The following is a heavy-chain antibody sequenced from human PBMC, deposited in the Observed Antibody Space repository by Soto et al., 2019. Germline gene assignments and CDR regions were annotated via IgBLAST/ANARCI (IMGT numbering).Heavy chain of an antibody. V-gene: IGHV4-31*03. CDR2: IHFRGTT. D-gene: IGHD4-17*01. Sequence: QVQLQESGPGLVKPSQTLALTCTVSGGSITSHTHYWSWIRHLPGKGLEWIVNIHFRGTTYYNPSVESRSLISVDTSNNQFSLRLTSVTAADTAVYFCATYDYSDFYFDTWGQGTLVSVSS. CDR3: ATYDYSDFYFDT. CDR1: GGSITSHTHY. J-gene: IGHJ1*01.